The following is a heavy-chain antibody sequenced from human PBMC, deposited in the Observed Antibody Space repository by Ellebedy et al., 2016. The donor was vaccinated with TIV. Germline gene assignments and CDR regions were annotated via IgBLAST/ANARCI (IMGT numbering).Heavy chain of an antibody. CDR1: GFTFSSYA. J-gene: IGHJ4*02. D-gene: IGHD3-10*01. CDR3: ARGRGSGAWLIDY. V-gene: IGHV3-30-3*01. Sequence: GESLKISCAASGFTFSSYAMHWVRQAPGKGLEWVAVIPYDGSGQHYRDSLKGRFTISRDNSKNTLYLQMNSLRVDDTAVYYCARGRGSGAWLIDYWGQGTLVSVSS. CDR2: IPYDGSGQ.